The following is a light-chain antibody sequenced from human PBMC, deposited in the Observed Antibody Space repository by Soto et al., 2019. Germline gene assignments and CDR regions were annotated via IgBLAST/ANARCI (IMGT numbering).Light chain of an antibody. CDR2: EVS. J-gene: IGLJ1*01. V-gene: IGLV2-14*01. CDR3: SSYTGSSTPYV. Sequence: QSVLTQPASVSGSPGQSITISCTGTSSDVGGYNYVSWYQQHPGKAPKHMIYEVSNRPSGVSNRFSGSKSGNTASLTISGLQAEDEADYYCSSYTGSSTPYVFGTGTKVTVL. CDR1: SSDVGGYNY.